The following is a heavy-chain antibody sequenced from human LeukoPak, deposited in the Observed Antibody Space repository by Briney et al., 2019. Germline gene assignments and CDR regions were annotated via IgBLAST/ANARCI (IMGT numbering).Heavy chain of an antibody. D-gene: IGHD1-26*01. J-gene: IGHJ4*02. V-gene: IGHV6-1*01. CDR3: GRAEHDGGSDY. Sequence: SQTLSLTCAISGDSVSGNRATWDWLRQSPSRGLEWLGRIYYRSKWYRDYAVSVKGRITINPDTSQNQFSLLVNSVPREDTAVDFCGRAEHDGGSDYGGQGPLVPVYS. CDR2: IYYRSKWYR. CDR1: GDSVSGNRAT.